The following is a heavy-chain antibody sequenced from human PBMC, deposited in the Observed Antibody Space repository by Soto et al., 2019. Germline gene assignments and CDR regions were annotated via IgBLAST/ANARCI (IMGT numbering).Heavy chain of an antibody. CDR1: AGSIGTSY. V-gene: IGHV4-39*02. CDR3: ARDIAIAWFFL. J-gene: IGHJ5*02. D-gene: IGHD2-15*01. Sequence: LSLTCTVSAGSIGTSYWGLIRQPPGKGLEWIGTMYYGGSTYYNPSLKSRVTISVDTSKNQFSLSLTSVAAADTAVYYCARDIAIAWFFLWGHGTLVTVSS. CDR2: MYYGGST.